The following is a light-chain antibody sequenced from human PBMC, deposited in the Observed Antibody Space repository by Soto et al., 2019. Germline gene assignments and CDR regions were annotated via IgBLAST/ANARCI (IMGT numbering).Light chain of an antibody. V-gene: IGKV3-20*01. J-gene: IGKJ2*01. CDR3: QQYGSSPYT. CDR2: GAS. CDR1: QSVSSSY. Sequence: EIVLTQSPGTLSLSPGERATLSCRASQSVSSSYLAWYQQKPGQAPRLRIYGASSRATGIPDRFSGSGSGTDFTLTISRLEPEDFAVYYCQQYGSSPYTFGQGTKLAIK.